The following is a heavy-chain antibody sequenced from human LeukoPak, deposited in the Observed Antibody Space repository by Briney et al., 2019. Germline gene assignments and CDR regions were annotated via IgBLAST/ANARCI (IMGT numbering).Heavy chain of an antibody. J-gene: IGHJ3*02. V-gene: IGHV3-13*01. CDR1: GFTFSSYD. CDR3: ARGYCSGGSCYLRGAFDI. Sequence: PGGSLRLSCAASGFTFSSYDMHWVRQATRKGLEWVSAIGTAGDTYYPGSVKGRFTISRENAKNSLYLQMNSLRAEDTAVYYCARGYCSGGSCYLRGAFDIWGQGTMVTVSS. D-gene: IGHD2-15*01. CDR2: IGTAGDT.